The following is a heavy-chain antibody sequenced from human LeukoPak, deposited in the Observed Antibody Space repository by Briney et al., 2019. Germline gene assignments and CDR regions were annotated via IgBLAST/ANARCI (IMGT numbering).Heavy chain of an antibody. D-gene: IGHD6-13*01. J-gene: IGHJ4*02. CDR3: AKDSLIAAAGTFY. V-gene: IGHV3-30*18. Sequence: GRSLRLSCAASGFTFSSYGMHWVRQAPGKGLEWVAVISYDGSNKYYADSVKGRFTISRDNSENTLYLQMNSLRAEDTAVYYCAKDSLIAAAGTFYWGQGTLVTVSS. CDR2: ISYDGSNK. CDR1: GFTFSSYG.